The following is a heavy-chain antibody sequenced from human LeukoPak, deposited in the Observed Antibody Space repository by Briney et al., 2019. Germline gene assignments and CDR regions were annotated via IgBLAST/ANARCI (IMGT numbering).Heavy chain of an antibody. V-gene: IGHV3-30*18. CDR1: GFTFRNYG. Sequence: GGSLRLSCAASGFTFRNYGMQWVRQAPGKGLEWVTVISYDGSNKYYADSVKGRFTISRDNSKNTLYLQMDSLRIEDTALYYCAKGWRLVDYWGQGTLVTVSS. CDR3: AKGWRLVDY. J-gene: IGHJ4*02. CDR2: ISYDGSNK. D-gene: IGHD6-19*01.